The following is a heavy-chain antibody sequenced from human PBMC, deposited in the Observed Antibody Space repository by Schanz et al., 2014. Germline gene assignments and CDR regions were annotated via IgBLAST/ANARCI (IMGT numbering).Heavy chain of an antibody. D-gene: IGHD6-19*01. V-gene: IGHV1-69*02. CDR3: TRRRQADPNGFDV. CDR2: IMPLRGIG. Sequence: QVQLVQSGPEVKKPGSSVKVSCQAFGDTFSKYNIMWVRQVPGQGLEWLGRIMPLRGIGNNAWKFQDRLTITADKSMNITYKELSSLGTEDTAVYYCTRRRQADPNGFDVWGRGTTVTVS. CDR1: GDTFSKYN. J-gene: IGHJ6*02.